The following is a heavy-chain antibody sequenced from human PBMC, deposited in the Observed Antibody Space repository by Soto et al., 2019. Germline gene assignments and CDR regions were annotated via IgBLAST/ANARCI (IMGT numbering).Heavy chain of an antibody. J-gene: IGHJ6*02. Sequence: ASVKVSCKASGGTFSSYAISWVRQAPGQGLEWMGGIIPIFGTANYAQKFQGRVTITADESTSTAYMELSSLRSEDTAVYYCARDSVKLDFWSPRNYYYGMDVWGQGTTVTVSS. CDR3: ARDSVKLDFWSPRNYYYGMDV. V-gene: IGHV1-69*13. CDR1: GGTFSSYA. D-gene: IGHD3-3*01. CDR2: IIPIFGTA.